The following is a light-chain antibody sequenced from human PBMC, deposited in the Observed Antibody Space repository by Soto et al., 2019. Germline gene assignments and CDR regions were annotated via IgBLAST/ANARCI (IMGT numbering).Light chain of an antibody. CDR2: DAS. J-gene: IGKJ1*01. V-gene: IGKV1-5*01. Sequence: DIQMTQSPSTLSASVVDRVTITCRASQSISSWLAWYQQKPGKAPKLLIYDASSLESGVPSRFSGSGSGTEFTLTISSLQPDDFATYYCQHYNSYSETFGQGTKVDI. CDR3: QHYNSYSET. CDR1: QSISSW.